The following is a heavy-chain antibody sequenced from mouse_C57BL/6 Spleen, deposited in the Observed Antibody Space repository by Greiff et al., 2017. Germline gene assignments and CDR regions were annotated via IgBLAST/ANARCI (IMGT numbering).Heavy chain of an antibody. CDR3: ASCSTTVVEYYFDY. D-gene: IGHD1-1*01. CDR2: IDPSDSYT. CDR1: GYTFTSYW. Sequence: QVQLQQPGAELVMPGASVKLSCKASGYTFTSYWMHWVKQRPGQGLEWIGEIDPSDSYTNYNQKFKGKSTLTVDKTSSTAYMQLSSLTSEDSAVYYCASCSTTVVEYYFDYWGQGTTLTVSS. J-gene: IGHJ2*01. V-gene: IGHV1-69*01.